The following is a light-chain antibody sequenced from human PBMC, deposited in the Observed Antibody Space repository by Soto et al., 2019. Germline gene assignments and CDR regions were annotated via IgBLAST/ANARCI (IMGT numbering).Light chain of an antibody. CDR1: QSVLYSSNNKNY. Sequence: DIVMTQSPDSLAVXXXEXXTXNXKSSQSVLYSSNNKNYLAWYQQKPGQPPKLLIYWASTRESGVPDRFSGSGSGTDFTLTISSLQAEDVAVYYCQQYYSTPLTFGGGTKV. V-gene: IGKV4-1*01. CDR2: WAS. J-gene: IGKJ4*01. CDR3: QQYYSTPLT.